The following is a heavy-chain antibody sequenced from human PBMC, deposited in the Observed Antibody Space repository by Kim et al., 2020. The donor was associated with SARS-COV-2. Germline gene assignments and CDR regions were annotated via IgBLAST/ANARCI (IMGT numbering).Heavy chain of an antibody. J-gene: IGHJ4*02. Sequence: GGSLRLSCAASGFTFSSYGMHWVRQAPGKGLEWVAVIWYDGSNKYYADSVKGRFTISRDNSKNTLYLQMNSLRAEDTAVYYCARDWGIVALDYLGQGTLVTVSS. CDR2: IWYDGSNK. CDR3: ARDWGIVALDY. CDR1: GFTFSSYG. V-gene: IGHV3-33*01. D-gene: IGHD1-26*01.